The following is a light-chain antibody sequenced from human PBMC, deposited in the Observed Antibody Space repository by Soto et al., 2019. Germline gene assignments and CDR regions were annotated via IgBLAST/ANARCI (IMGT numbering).Light chain of an antibody. CDR2: EVS. J-gene: IGLJ2*01. CDR1: SSDIGRYNR. V-gene: IGLV2-18*02. Sequence: QSALTQPPSVSGSPGQSVTISCTGTSSDIGRYNRVSWYQQPPGTAPKLMIYEVSNRPSGVPDRFSGSKSGDTASLTISGLQAEYEADYYCSSYSNRISVAFVGGTKLTVL. CDR3: SSYSNRISVA.